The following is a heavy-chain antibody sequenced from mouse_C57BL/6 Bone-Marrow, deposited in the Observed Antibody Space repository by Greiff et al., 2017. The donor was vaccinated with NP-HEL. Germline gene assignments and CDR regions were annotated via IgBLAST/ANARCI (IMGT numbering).Heavy chain of an antibody. CDR3: ARGEYNGSSA. D-gene: IGHD1-1*01. CDR2: IYPGDGDT. J-gene: IGHJ2*01. Sequence: QVQLQQSGPELVKPGASVKISCKASGYAFSSSWMNWVKQRPGKGLEWIGRIYPGDGDTNYNGKFKGKATLTADKSSSTAYMQLSSLTSEDSAVYFCARGEYNGSSAWGQGTTLTVSS. V-gene: IGHV1-82*01. CDR1: GYAFSSSW.